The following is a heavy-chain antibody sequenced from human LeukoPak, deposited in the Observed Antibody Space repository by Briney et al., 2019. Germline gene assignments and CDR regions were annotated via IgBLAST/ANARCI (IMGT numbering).Heavy chain of an antibody. Sequence: SSETLSLTCTVSGGSISSSSYYWGWIRQPPGKGLEWIGSIYYSGSTYYNPSLKSRVTISVDTSKNQFSLKLSSVTAADTAVYYCAIGASGWYDSDAFDIWGQGTMVTVSS. CDR3: AIGASGWYDSDAFDI. J-gene: IGHJ3*02. V-gene: IGHV4-39*01. CDR1: GGSISSSSYY. CDR2: IYYSGST. D-gene: IGHD6-19*01.